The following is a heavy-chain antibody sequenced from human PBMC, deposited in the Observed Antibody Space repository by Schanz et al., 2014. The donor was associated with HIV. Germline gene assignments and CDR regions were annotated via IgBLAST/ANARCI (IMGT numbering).Heavy chain of an antibody. D-gene: IGHD5-18*01. CDR1: GFTFNSYA. J-gene: IGHJ6*02. V-gene: IGHV3-74*03. CDR3: ARDAASHSYGSTMDV. CDR2: INSEGSST. Sequence: EVQLLESGGGLLHPGGSLRLSCAASGFTFNSYAMNALSWVRQAPGRGLEWVSRINSEGSSTTYEYADSVKGRFTISRDNVRNTLYLQMNSLRAEDTAVYYCARDAASHSYGSTMDVWGQGTTVTVSS.